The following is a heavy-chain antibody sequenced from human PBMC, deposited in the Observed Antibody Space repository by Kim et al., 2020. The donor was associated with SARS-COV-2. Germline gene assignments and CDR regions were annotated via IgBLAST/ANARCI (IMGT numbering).Heavy chain of an antibody. CDR1: GFTFSSYG. CDR2: IWYDGSNK. Sequence: GGSLRLSCAASGFTFSSYGMHWVRQAPGKGLEWVAVIWYDGSNKYYADSVKGRFTISRDNSKNTLYLQMNSLRAEDTAVYYCAREKYYYDSSGSGGVFDYWGQGTLVTVSS. V-gene: IGHV3-33*01. D-gene: IGHD3-22*01. CDR3: AREKYYYDSSGSGGVFDY. J-gene: IGHJ4*02.